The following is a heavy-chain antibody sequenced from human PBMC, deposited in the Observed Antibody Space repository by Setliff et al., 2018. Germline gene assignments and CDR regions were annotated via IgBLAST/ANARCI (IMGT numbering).Heavy chain of an antibody. J-gene: IGHJ4*02. Sequence: ASVKVSCKASGYTFTNYLIYWLRQAPGQRLEWVGWIDAGDGETKYSRNFQGRVTITRDISATTVYMGLSSLRSEDTAVYYCARVRGSGTLLSEFEYWGQGTLVTVSS. CDR3: ARVRGSGTLLSEFEY. D-gene: IGHD3-10*01. V-gene: IGHV1-3*01. CDR1: GYTFTNYL. CDR2: IDAGDGET.